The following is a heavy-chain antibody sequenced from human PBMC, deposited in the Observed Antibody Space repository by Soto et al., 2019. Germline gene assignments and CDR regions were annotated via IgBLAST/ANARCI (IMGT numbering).Heavy chain of an antibody. CDR3: ARDTSISFDY. CDR1: GYTFNTYF. J-gene: IGHJ4*02. Sequence: HVQLVQSGGELKKPGASVKVSCNTSGYTFNTYFISWVRQAPGQGLEWMGWISPHNGHTNYAEKFQGRVTMTTDIITKTAYMELRNLGFDDTAVYYCARDTSISFDYWGQGTPVTVSS. D-gene: IGHD2-2*01. V-gene: IGHV1-18*01. CDR2: ISPHNGHT.